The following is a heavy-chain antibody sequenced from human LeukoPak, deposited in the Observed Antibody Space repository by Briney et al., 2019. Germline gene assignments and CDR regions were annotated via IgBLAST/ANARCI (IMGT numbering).Heavy chain of an antibody. CDR3: ARDGGYWSSTSCYALSDY. J-gene: IGHJ4*02. CDR1: GFTFSSYC. V-gene: IGHV3-21*01. D-gene: IGHD2-2*03. Sequence: PGGSLRLSCAASGFTFSSYCMNWVRQAPGKGLEWVSSISSSSSYIYYADSVKGRFTISRDNAKNSLYLQMNSLRAEDTAVYYCARDGGYWSSTSCYALSDYWGQGTLVTVSS. CDR2: ISSSSSYI.